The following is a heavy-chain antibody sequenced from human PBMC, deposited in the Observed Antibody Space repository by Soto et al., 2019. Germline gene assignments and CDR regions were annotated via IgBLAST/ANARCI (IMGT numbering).Heavy chain of an antibody. V-gene: IGHV3-30-3*01. CDR2: ISYDGSNK. D-gene: IGHD4-4*01. CDR3: ASEVYSN. Sequence: GGSLRLSCSASGFTFSSYAMHWVRQAPGKGLEWVAVISYDGSNKYYADSVKGRFTISRDNSKNTLYLQMNSLRAEDTAVYYCASEVYSNWGQGTLVTVSS. CDR1: GFTFSSYA. J-gene: IGHJ4*02.